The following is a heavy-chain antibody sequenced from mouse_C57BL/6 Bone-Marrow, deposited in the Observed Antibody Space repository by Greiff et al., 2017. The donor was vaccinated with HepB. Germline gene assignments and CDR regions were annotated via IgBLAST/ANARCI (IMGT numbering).Heavy chain of an antibody. V-gene: IGHV10-1*01. CDR2: IRSKSNNYAT. D-gene: IGHD1-1*01. J-gene: IGHJ1*03. Sequence: EVQVVESGGGLVQPKGSLKLSCAASGFSFNTYAMNWVRQAPGKGLEWVARIRSKSNNYATYYADSVKDRFTISRDNSEIMLYLQMNNLKTEDTAMYYCVGQGHDYGSSYGYFDVWGTGTTVTVSS. CDR3: VGQGHDYGSSYGYFDV. CDR1: GFSFNTYA.